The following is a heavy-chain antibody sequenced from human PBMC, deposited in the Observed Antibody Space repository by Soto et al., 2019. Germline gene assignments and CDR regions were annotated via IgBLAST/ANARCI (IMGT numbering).Heavy chain of an antibody. D-gene: IGHD2-8*01. Sequence: ASVSLSLTCAVSGGSISSSNCWSWVRQPPGKGLEWIGEIYHSGSTNYNPSLKSRVTISVDKCKNQFSLLLSSVTAAHTAVYYFGRIHPTRCMQIWGPETTVAVSS. V-gene: IGHV4-4*02. CDR2: IYHSGST. CDR3: GRIHPTRCMQI. CDR1: GGSISSSNC. J-gene: IGHJ6*02.